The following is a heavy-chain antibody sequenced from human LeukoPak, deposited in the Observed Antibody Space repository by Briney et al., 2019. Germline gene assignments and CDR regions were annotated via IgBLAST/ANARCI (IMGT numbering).Heavy chain of an antibody. CDR1: GITVSTNY. Sequence: PGGSLRLSCAVSGITVSTNYMSWVRQAPGKGLEWVSVIYSSGNTYYADSVKGRFTISRDNSKNTLYLQITSLRAEDTAVYYCVSMVRGTASGYWGQGTLVTVSS. V-gene: IGHV3-66*01. CDR2: IYSSGNT. D-gene: IGHD3-10*01. J-gene: IGHJ4*02. CDR3: VSMVRGTASGY.